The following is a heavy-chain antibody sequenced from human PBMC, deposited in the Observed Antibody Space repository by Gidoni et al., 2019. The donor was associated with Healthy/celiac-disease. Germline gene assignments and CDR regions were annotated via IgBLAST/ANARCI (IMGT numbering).Heavy chain of an antibody. CDR3: ARQGYGRPRWFDP. D-gene: IGHD2-15*01. V-gene: IGHV4-39*01. Sequence: QLQLQESGPGLVKPSETLSLTCTVPGGSISSSSYYWGWIRQPPGKGLEWIGSIYYSGSTYYNPSLKSRVTISVDTSKNQFSLKLSSVTAADTAVYYCARQGYGRPRWFDPWGQGTLVTVSS. J-gene: IGHJ5*02. CDR2: IYYSGST. CDR1: GGSISSSSYY.